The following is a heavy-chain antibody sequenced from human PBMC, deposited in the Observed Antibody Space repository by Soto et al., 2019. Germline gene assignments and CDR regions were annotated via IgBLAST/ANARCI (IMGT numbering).Heavy chain of an antibody. CDR1: GGSISSYY. CDR3: ARVSYYDFWSQGYYYYMDV. CDR2: IYYSGST. Sequence: SETLSLTCTVSGGSISSYYWSWIRQPPGKGLEWIGYIYYSGSTNYNPSLKSRVTISVDTSKNQFSLKLSSVTAADTAVYYCARVSYYDFWSQGYYYYMDVWGKGTTVTVSS. D-gene: IGHD3-3*01. J-gene: IGHJ6*03. V-gene: IGHV4-59*01.